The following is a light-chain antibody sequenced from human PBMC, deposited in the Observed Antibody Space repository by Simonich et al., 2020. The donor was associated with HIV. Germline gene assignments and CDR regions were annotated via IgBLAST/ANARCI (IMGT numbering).Light chain of an antibody. V-gene: IGLV2-23*02. J-gene: IGLJ3*02. Sequence: QSALTQPASVSGSPGQSITISCTGTRIDVGGYNYVSWYQQHPGKAPKLMIYDVRKRPSGVSNRFSDSKSGNTASLTISGLQAEDEADYYCCSYAGSRTWVFGGGTKVTVL. CDR1: RIDVGGYNY. CDR3: CSYAGSRTWV. CDR2: DVR.